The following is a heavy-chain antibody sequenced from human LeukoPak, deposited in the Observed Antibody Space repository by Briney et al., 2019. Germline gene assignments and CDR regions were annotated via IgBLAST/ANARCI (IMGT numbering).Heavy chain of an antibody. D-gene: IGHD6-19*01. CDR2: INPNSGGT. CDR3: ARDTGIAVAGIDY. V-gene: IGHV1-2*02. Sequence: ASVKVSCKASGYTFTGYYMHWVRQAPGQGLEWMGWINPNSGGTNYAQKFQGRVTMTRDTSISTAYMELSRLRSDDTAVYYCARDTGIAVAGIDYWGQGTLVTVSS. J-gene: IGHJ4*02. CDR1: GYTFTGYY.